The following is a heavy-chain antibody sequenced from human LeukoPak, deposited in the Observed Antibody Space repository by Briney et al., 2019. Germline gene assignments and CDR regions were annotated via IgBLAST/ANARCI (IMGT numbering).Heavy chain of an antibody. CDR3: ARNRVWFDP. D-gene: IGHD3-10*01. J-gene: IGHJ5*02. Sequence: GSLRLSCAASGFTFSTYSMNWVRQAPGQGLEWVSYISSSGSTIYYADSVKGRFTISRDNAKNSLYLQMNSLRAEDTAVYYCARNRVWFDPWGQGTLVTVSS. V-gene: IGHV3-48*04. CDR2: ISSSGSTI. CDR1: GFTFSTYS.